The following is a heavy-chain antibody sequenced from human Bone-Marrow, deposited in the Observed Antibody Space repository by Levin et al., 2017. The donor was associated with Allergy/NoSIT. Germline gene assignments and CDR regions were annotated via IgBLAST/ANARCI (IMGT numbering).Heavy chain of an antibody. CDR2: VFHSGIT. J-gene: IGHJ3*02. CDR1: SGSISTSTW. V-gene: IGHV4-4*02. D-gene: IGHD6-19*01. Sequence: SETLSLTCTVSSGSISTSTWWSWVRQSPVKGLEWIGDVFHSGITKYNPSLKSRLSISVEKSKEQWFLKLDSVTAADTAVYYCATLAFTSGWGRAFDIWGQGIMVTVSS. CDR3: ATLAFTSGWGRAFDI.